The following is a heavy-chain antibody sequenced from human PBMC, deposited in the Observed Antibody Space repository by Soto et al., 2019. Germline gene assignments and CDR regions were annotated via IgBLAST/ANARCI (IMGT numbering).Heavy chain of an antibody. D-gene: IGHD2-15*01. CDR3: AAQGGLESRYFYALFA. Sequence: QVQLQQSGPGLVKPSETLSLTCTVPAGSVTSDPYYWTWVRRRPGKGLEWIGYIYYTGSTYYSPSLRSRVSISRDTSKNLFSLRLTSVTATDTAVYYCAAQGGLESRYFYALFAWGQGTLVTVSS. CDR2: IYYTGST. J-gene: IGHJ5*02. V-gene: IGHV4-31*03. CDR1: AGSVTSDPYY.